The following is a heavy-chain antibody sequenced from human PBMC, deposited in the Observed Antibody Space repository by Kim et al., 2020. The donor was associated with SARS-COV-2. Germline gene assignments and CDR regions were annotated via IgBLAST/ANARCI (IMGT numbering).Heavy chain of an antibody. Sequence: SVKVSCKASGGTFSSYAISWVRQAPGQGLEWMGGIIPIFGTANYAQKFQGRVTITADESTSTAYMELSSLRSEDTAVYYCAREDREMATTPYLDYWGQGTLVTVSS. J-gene: IGHJ4*02. CDR1: GGTFSSYA. D-gene: IGHD5-12*01. V-gene: IGHV1-69*13. CDR3: AREDREMATTPYLDY. CDR2: IIPIFGTA.